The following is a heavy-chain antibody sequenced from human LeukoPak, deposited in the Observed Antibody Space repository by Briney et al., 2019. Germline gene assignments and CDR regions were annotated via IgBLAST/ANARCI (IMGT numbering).Heavy chain of an antibody. V-gene: IGHV4-4*07. Sequence: SETLSLTCTVSGGSMSSYYWSWIRQPAGKGLEWIGRIYTSGSTNYNPSLKSRVTISVDTSKNQFSLNLISVTAADTAVYYCVRAYDYWGQGTLVTVSS. J-gene: IGHJ4*02. CDR3: VRAYDY. CDR2: IYTSGST. CDR1: GGSMSSYY.